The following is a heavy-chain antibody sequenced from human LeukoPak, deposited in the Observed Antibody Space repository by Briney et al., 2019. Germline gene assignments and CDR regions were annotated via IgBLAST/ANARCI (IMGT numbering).Heavy chain of an antibody. CDR2: IDPSDSYT. V-gene: IGHV5-10-1*01. J-gene: IGHJ4*02. CDR3: AKTSGGSVAPFDY. Sequence: GESLKISCKGSGYSFTSYWVSWVRQMPGKGLEWMGRIDPSDSYTNYSPSFQGHVTISADKFISTAYLQWSSLKASDTAMYYCAKTSGGSVAPFDYWGQGTLVTVSS. CDR1: GYSFTSYW. D-gene: IGHD2-15*01.